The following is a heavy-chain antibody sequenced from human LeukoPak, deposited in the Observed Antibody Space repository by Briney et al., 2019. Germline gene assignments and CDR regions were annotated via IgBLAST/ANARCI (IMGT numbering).Heavy chain of an antibody. V-gene: IGHV3-23*01. J-gene: IGHJ4*02. Sequence: GGSLRLSCAASGFTFSDYYMSWIRQAPGKGLEWVSAISGSGGSTYYADSVKGRFTISRDNSKNTLYLQINSLRAEDTAVYYCAKDLKSSSSLSDYWGQGTLVTVSS. CDR2: ISGSGGST. D-gene: IGHD6-13*01. CDR3: AKDLKSSSSLSDY. CDR1: GFTFSDYY.